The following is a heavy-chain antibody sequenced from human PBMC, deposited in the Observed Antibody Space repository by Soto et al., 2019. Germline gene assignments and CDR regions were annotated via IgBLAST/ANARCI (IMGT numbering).Heavy chain of an antibody. D-gene: IGHD3-22*01. CDR3: ARSPGMYYYDSSGYYHYDY. J-gene: IGHJ4*02. CDR2: ISVST. Sequence: PGGSLRLSCAASGVTFRIYSINWVRQAPGKGLEWVSFISVSTYYADSVKGRFTISRDNSKNTLYLQMNSLRAEDTAVYYCARSPGMYYYDSSGYYHYDYWGKGPLVTVSS. CDR1: GVTFRIYS. V-gene: IGHV3-23*01.